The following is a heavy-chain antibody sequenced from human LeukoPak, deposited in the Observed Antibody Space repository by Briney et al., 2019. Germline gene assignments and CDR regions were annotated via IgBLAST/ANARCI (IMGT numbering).Heavy chain of an antibody. CDR1: GYTFTGYY. D-gene: IGHD3-10*01. Sequence: ASVKVSCKASGYTFTGYYMHWVRQAPGQGLEWMRRINPNSGDTDYTQKFQGRVTMTRDTSISTAYMELNRLRSDDRAVYYCATYYYGSGSSPFDYRGRGTLVTVSS. CDR3: ATYYYGSGSSPFDY. CDR2: INPNSGDT. J-gene: IGHJ4*02. V-gene: IGHV1-2*06.